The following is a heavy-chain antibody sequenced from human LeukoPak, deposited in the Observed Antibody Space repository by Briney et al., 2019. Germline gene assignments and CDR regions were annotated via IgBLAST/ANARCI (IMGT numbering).Heavy chain of an antibody. CDR1: GGSFSGYY. V-gene: IGHV4-34*01. D-gene: IGHD3-9*01. CDR2: INHSGST. Sequence: SETLSLTCAVYGGSFSGYYWSWIRQPPGKGLEWIGEINHSGSTNYNPSLKSRVTISVDTSKSQFSLKLSSVTAADTAVYYCAREPAYYDILTGYWGSVDYWGQGTLVTVSS. CDR3: AREPAYYDILTGYWGSVDY. J-gene: IGHJ4*02.